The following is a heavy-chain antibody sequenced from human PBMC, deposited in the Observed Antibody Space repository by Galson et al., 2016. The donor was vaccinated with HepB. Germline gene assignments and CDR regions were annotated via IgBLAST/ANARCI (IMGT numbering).Heavy chain of an antibody. V-gene: IGHV1-24*01. CDR1: GYTLSELA. J-gene: IGHJ4*02. CDR3: AKRRRKGYNYGYDY. Sequence: SVKVSCKVSGYTLSELAMHWVRQAPGKGLEWMGGVDPEDGETIYAQKFQGRVTMTEDTSTDTAYMELSSLRSEGTAVYYCAKRRRKGYNYGYDYWGQGTLVTVPS. CDR2: VDPEDGET. D-gene: IGHD5-18*01.